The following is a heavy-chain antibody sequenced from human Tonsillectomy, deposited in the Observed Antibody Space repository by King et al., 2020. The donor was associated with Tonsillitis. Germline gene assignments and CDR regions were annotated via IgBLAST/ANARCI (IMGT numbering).Heavy chain of an antibody. CDR1: GFTFDDYA. V-gene: IGHV3-9*01. CDR2: ISWNSDII. D-gene: IGHD3-3*01. J-gene: IGHJ5*02. CDR3: AKDPGLYYDFWSGYYGLDP. Sequence: VQLVESGGGLVQPGRSLRLSCAASGFTFDDYAMHWVRHAPGKGLEWVSGISWNSDIIDYADSVKGRFTISRDNAKNSLYLEMNSLRSEDTALYFCAKDPGLYYDFWSGYYGLDPWGQGTLVTVSS.